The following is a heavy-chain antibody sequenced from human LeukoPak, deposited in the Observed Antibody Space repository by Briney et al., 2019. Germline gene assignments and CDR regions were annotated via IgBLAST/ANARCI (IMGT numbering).Heavy chain of an antibody. J-gene: IGHJ4*02. Sequence: ASVKVSCRASGYTFTSYDIFWVRQATGQGLEWMGWMSPNSGSTGSAQEFQGRITMTRDTSISTAYMELSSLRSDDTAVYFCARDRGTAYDAAGGYWGQGTLVTVSS. V-gene: IGHV1-8*01. CDR2: MSPNSGST. CDR3: ARDRGTAYDAAGGY. D-gene: IGHD5-12*01. CDR1: GYTFTSYD.